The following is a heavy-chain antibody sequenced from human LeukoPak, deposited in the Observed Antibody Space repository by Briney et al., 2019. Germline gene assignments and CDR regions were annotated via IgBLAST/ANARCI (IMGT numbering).Heavy chain of an antibody. J-gene: IGHJ4*02. Sequence: GASVKVSCNASGYTFTSYDINWVRQATGQGLEWIGWMNPNSGNTGYAQKFQGRVTRTRNTSISTAYMELSSLRSEDTAVYYCARGRGYGGKEDYWGQGTLVTVSS. CDR2: MNPNSGNT. V-gene: IGHV1-8*01. D-gene: IGHD4-23*01. CDR1: GYTFTSYD. CDR3: ARGRGYGGKEDY.